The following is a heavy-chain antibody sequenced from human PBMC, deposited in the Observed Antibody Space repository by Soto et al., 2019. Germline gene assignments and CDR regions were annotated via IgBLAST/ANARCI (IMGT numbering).Heavy chain of an antibody. Sequence: ASVKVSCKASGYTFTGYYMHWVRQAPGQGLEWMGWINPNSGGTNYAQKFQGRVTMTRDTSISTAYMELSRLRSDDTAVYYCARVHSGGLVITSYYYYYGMDVWGQGTTVTVSS. D-gene: IGHD1-20*01. CDR1: GYTFTGYY. CDR3: ARVHSGGLVITSYYYYYGMDV. CDR2: INPNSGGT. V-gene: IGHV1-2*02. J-gene: IGHJ6*02.